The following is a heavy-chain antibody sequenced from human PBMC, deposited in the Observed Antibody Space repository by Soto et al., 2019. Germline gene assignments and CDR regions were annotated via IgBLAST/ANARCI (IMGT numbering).Heavy chain of an antibody. CDR3: AKSPSGGYTYAIDY. CDR1: GFRFSNYG. CDR2: ISYDGSEK. Sequence: GGSLRLSCAASGFRFSNYGMHWVRQAPGKGLEWVAVISYDGSEKYYVHSVKGRFTISRDNSKNTLYLQLSSLRADDTTMYSCAKSPSGGYTYAIDYWGRGTLVTVSS. J-gene: IGHJ4*02. V-gene: IGHV3-30*18. D-gene: IGHD5-18*01.